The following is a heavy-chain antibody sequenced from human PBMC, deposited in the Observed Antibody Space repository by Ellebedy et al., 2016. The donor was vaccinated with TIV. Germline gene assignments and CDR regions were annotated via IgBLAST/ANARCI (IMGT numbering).Heavy chain of an antibody. CDR2: INPRDSDS. D-gene: IGHD1-26*01. CDR1: GYTFSNYW. J-gene: IGHJ6*02. Sequence: GESLKISXKGSGYTFSNYWIGWVRQMPGKGLEWMGIINPRDSDSRYRPSFQGQVTISADKSINTAYLQWSSLKASDTAMYYCARHVWRVVGSDLFYYYGLDVWGQGTTVNGSS. CDR3: ARHVWRVVGSDLFYYYGLDV. V-gene: IGHV5-51*01.